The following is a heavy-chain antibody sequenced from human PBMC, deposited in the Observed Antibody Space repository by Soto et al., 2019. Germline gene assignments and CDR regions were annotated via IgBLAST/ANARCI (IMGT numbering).Heavy chain of an antibody. CDR2: ISANGGST. Sequence: HPGGSLRLSCSASGFTFSDYTMNWVRQAPGKGLEWVSSISANGGSTYYADSVKGRFTISRDNSQNTLSLQMNSLRAEDTAIYYCAKANRYCSGGTCFVFDYWGQGALVTVSS. D-gene: IGHD2-15*01. CDR3: AKANRYCSGGTCFVFDY. V-gene: IGHV3-23*01. J-gene: IGHJ4*02. CDR1: GFTFSDYT.